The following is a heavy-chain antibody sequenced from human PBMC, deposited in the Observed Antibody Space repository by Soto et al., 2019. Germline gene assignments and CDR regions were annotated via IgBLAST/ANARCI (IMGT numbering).Heavy chain of an antibody. CDR3: TTDADTIFGVVITGDYFEY. D-gene: IGHD3-3*01. CDR2: IKSKTDGGTT. V-gene: IGHV3-15*01. CDR1: GFTFSNAW. J-gene: IGHJ4*02. Sequence: LRLSCAASGFTFSNAWMSWVRQAPGKGLEWVGRIKSKTDGGTTDYAAPVKGRFTISRDDSKNTLYLQVNSLNTEDTAVYYCTTDADTIFGVVITGDYFEYWGQGTLGTVSS.